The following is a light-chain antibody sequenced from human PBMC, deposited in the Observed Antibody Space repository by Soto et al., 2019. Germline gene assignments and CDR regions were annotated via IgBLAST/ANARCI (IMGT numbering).Light chain of an antibody. CDR2: GAS. Sequence: EIVLTQSPGTLSLSLGQRPTLSCRASQSISRSSLAWYQQKRGQAPRLLIYGASRRATGIPDTFSGSGSGTDFTLTITRLEPEDFAVYYCQLYGESPIYSFGLWTKVDIK. CDR3: QLYGESPIYS. V-gene: IGKV3-20*01. CDR1: QSISRSS. J-gene: IGKJ2*03.